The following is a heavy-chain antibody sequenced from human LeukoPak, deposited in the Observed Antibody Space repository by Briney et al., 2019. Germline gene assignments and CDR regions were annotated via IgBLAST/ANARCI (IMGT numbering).Heavy chain of an antibody. D-gene: IGHD3-9*01. CDR2: IYSGGTT. V-gene: IGHV3-53*01. CDR3: ARDGSAWLFDY. CDR1: GFTVSSNF. J-gene: IGHJ4*02. Sequence: GGSLRLSCAVSGFTVSSNFMNWVRQAPGKGLEWVSIIYSGGTTFYADSVKGRFTISRDNSKNTVYLQMKSLRAEDTAMYYCARDGSAWLFDYWGQGTLVTVSS.